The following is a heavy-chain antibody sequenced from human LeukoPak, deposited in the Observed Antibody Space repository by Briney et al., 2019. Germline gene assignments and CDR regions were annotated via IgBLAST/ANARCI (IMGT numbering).Heavy chain of an antibody. V-gene: IGHV3-15*01. D-gene: IGHD3-22*01. CDR1: GFTFSNAW. J-gene: IGHJ4*02. Sequence: GGSLRLSCAASGFTFSNAWMSWVRQAPGKGLEWVGRIKSKTDGGTTDYAAPVKGRFTISRDDSKNTLYLQMNSLKTEDTAVYYCTTDRWEDSSGYYYFYFDYWGQGTLVTVSS. CDR3: TTDRWEDSSGYYYFYFDY. CDR2: IKSKTDGGTT.